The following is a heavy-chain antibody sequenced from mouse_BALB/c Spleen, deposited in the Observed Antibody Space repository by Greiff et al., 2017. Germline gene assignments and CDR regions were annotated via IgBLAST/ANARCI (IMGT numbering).Heavy chain of an antibody. J-gene: IGHJ4*01. V-gene: IGHV3-6*02. D-gene: IGHD3-1*01. Sequence: VQLKESGPGLVKPSQSLSLTCSVTGYSITSGYYWNWIRQFPGNKLEWMGYISYDGSNNYNPSLKNRISITRDTSKNQFFLKLNSVTTEDTATYYCARGGSSGSYAMDYWGQGTSVTVSS. CDR1: GYSITSGYY. CDR3: ARGGSSGSYAMDY. CDR2: ISYDGSN.